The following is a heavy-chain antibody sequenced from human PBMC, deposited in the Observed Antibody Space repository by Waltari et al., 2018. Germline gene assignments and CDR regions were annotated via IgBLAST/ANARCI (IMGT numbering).Heavy chain of an antibody. CDR3: ASTYYYDSSGSVRYYYYYGMDV. CDR2: IYHSGRP. CDR1: GYSISSGYY. Sequence: QVQLQESGPGLVKPSETLSLTCAVSGYSISSGYYWGWIRQPPGKGLEWIGSIYHSGRPDYNPSLKSRVTISVDTSKNQFSLKLSSVTAADTAVYYCASTYYYDSSGSVRYYYYYGMDVWGQGTTVTVSS. J-gene: IGHJ6*02. D-gene: IGHD3-22*01. V-gene: IGHV4-38-2*01.